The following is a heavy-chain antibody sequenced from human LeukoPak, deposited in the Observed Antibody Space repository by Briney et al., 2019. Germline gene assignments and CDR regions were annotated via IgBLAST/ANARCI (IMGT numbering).Heavy chain of an antibody. Sequence: SETLSLTCTVSGVSISSGSYYWSWIRQPAGKGLEWIGRIYTSGSTNYNPSLKSRVTISLDTSKNQFSLEVNSVTAADTAVYYCARQGHYGSGTGSNNWFDPWGQGTLVTVSS. V-gene: IGHV4-61*02. J-gene: IGHJ5*02. CDR3: ARQGHYGSGTGSNNWFDP. CDR1: GVSISSGSYY. D-gene: IGHD3-10*01. CDR2: IYTSGST.